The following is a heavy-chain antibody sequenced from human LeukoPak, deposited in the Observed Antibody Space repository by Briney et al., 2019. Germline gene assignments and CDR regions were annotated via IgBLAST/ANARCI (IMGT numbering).Heavy chain of an antibody. CDR1: GFTFTSYD. J-gene: IGHJ6*02. D-gene: IGHD3-10*01. V-gene: IGHV1-8*01. Sequence: GASVKVSCRASGFTFTSYDVNWVRQATGQGLEWMGWMNPNSGNTRYAQKVQDRITMTSDTSISTAYMELSSLRSEDTAVYYCARGPTLVRGVIMPDSVGGMDVWGQGTTVTVSS. CDR2: MNPNSGNT. CDR3: ARGPTLVRGVIMPDSVGGMDV.